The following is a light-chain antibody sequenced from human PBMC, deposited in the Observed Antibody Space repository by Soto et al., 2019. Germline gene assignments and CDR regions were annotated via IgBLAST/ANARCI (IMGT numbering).Light chain of an antibody. Sequence: EIVLTQSPATLSLSPGERATLSCRASQSVSSYLLWYQQKPGQAPRLLIYGASTRATGIPARFSGSGSGTEFTLTISSLQSEDFAVYYCQHYSDWLWTFAQGTKVDI. CDR1: QSVSSY. J-gene: IGKJ1*01. V-gene: IGKV3-15*01. CDR3: QHYSDWLWT. CDR2: GAS.